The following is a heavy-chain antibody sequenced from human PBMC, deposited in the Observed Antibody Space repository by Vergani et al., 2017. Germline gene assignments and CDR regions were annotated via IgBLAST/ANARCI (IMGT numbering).Heavy chain of an antibody. V-gene: IGHV3-23*01. Sequence: EVQLLESGGDLVQPGGSLRLSCAASGFTFIMHAMSWVRQAPGKGLEWVSTLSASDRRTHYADSVKGRFTISRDNSKNTLFLHMNSLRPEDTAVYYCARGSGNDYWGQGTLVTVSS. CDR1: GFTFIMHA. D-gene: IGHD6-25*01. J-gene: IGHJ4*02. CDR2: LSASDRRT. CDR3: ARGSGNDY.